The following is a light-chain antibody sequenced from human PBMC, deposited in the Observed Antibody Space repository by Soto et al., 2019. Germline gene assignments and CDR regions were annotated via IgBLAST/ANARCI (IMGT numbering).Light chain of an antibody. CDR3: QHYGRPPM. V-gene: IGKV3-20*01. J-gene: IGKJ1*01. CDR1: QSVTSTY. CDR2: ATS. Sequence: EIVLAQSPGTLSLSAGERATLSCRASQSVTSTYLAWYQQRSGQAPRLLVYATSTRAVGVPNRFAGSWSRTDFTITISRLAPEYFAVDYYQHYGRPPMFGPGTKVDIK.